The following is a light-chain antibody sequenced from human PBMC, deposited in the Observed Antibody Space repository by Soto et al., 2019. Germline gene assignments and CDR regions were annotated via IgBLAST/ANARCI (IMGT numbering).Light chain of an antibody. CDR2: DVF. V-gene: IGLV2-14*01. CDR3: NSYTSRSSGV. Sequence: QSVLTQPASVSGSPGQSITISCTGTSSEVGGYHYVSWYQPHPGKAPKLMIYDVFNRPSGVSKRFSGSKSGNTASLTISGLQAEDEADYYCNSYTSRSSGVFGTGTKVTVL. J-gene: IGLJ1*01. CDR1: SSEVGGYHY.